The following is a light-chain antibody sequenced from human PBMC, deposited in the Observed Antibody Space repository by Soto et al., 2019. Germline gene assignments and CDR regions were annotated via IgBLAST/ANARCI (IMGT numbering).Light chain of an antibody. CDR2: AAS. CDR1: QGIRHD. V-gene: IGKV1-17*01. Sequence: DIQMTQSPSSLFASVGDRVIITCRASQGIRHDLGWYQQKPGKAPKRLIYAASSLQSGVPSRFSGSGSGTEFTLTIRSLQPEDLATYYCLQHNSYPWTFGQGTKVEIK. J-gene: IGKJ1*01. CDR3: LQHNSYPWT.